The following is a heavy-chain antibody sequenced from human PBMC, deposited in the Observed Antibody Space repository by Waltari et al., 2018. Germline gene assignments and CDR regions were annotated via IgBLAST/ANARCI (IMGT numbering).Heavy chain of an antibody. CDR3: ATLLYYYGMDV. CDR1: GGSFSGYY. V-gene: IGHV4-34*01. J-gene: IGHJ6*02. CDR2: INHSGST. Sequence: QVQLQQWGAGLLKPSETLSLTCAVYGGSFSGYYWSWIRQPPGKGLEWIGEINHSGSTNYNPSLKSRVTIAVDTSKNQFSLKLSSVTAADTAVYYCATLLYYYGMDVWGQGTTVTVSS.